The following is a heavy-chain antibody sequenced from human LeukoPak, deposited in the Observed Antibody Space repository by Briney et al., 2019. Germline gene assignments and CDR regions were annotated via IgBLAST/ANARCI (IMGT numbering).Heavy chain of an antibody. CDR2: ISGIGTTT. J-gene: IGHJ5*02. CDR3: TKKRTTSVTDWFDP. Sequence: GGSLRLSCTASGFTFSSYAMTWVRQAPGKGLECFSVISGIGTTTYYADSVKGRFTISRDNSKNTLFLQMNGLRVEDTATYYCTKKRTTSVTDWFDPWGQGTLVTVSS. CDR1: GFTFSSYA. V-gene: IGHV3-23*01. D-gene: IGHD4-17*01.